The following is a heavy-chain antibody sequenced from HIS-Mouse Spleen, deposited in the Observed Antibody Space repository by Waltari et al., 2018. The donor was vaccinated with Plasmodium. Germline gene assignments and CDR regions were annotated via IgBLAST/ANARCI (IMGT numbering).Heavy chain of an antibody. CDR1: GFTFSSYW. V-gene: IGHV3-7*01. CDR3: ASSWYWYFDL. CDR2: IKQDGSEK. D-gene: IGHD6-13*01. Sequence: EVQLVASGGGLVQPGGSLRLSCAAYGFTFSSYWMSWVRKAPGKGLEWVANIKQDGSEKYYVDSVKGRFTISRDNAKNSLYLQMNSLRAEDTAVYYCASSWYWYFDLWGRGTLVTVSS. J-gene: IGHJ2*01.